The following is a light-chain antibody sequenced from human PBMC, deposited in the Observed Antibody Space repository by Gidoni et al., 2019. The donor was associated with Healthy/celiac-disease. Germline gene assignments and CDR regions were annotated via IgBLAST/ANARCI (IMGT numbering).Light chain of an antibody. Sequence: QSVLTQPPSSSGTPAQRVTTPCSGSSSNIGSNYVYWYQQLPGTAPKLLIYRNNQRPSGVPDRFSGSKSGTSASLAISGLRSEDEADYYCAAWDDSLSGLWVFGGGTKLTVL. V-gene: IGLV1-47*01. CDR2: RNN. J-gene: IGLJ3*02. CDR1: SSNIGSNY. CDR3: AAWDDSLSGLWV.